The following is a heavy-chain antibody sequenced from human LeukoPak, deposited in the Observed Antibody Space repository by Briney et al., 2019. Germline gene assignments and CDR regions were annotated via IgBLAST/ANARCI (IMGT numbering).Heavy chain of an antibody. Sequence: GGSLRLSCAASGFTFSSYEMNWVRQAPGKGLEWVSYISSSGSTIHYADSVKGRFTISRDNAKNSLYLQMNSLRAEDTAVYYCVREPRDGPAYYFDYWGQGTLVTVSS. V-gene: IGHV3-48*03. CDR3: VREPRDGPAYYFDY. D-gene: IGHD1-14*01. J-gene: IGHJ4*02. CDR2: ISSSGSTI. CDR1: GFTFSSYE.